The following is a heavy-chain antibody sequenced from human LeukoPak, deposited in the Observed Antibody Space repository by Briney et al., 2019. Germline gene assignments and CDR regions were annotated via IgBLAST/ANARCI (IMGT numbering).Heavy chain of an antibody. CDR2: IYPGDSDT. Sequence: GESLKISGKGSGYSFTSYWIGWVRQMPGKGLEWMGIIYPGDSDTRYSPSFQGQVTISADKSISTAYLQWSSLKASDTAMYYCARQTAMVDGYFDYWGQGTLVTVSS. CDR3: ARQTAMVDGYFDY. CDR1: GYSFTSYW. J-gene: IGHJ4*02. V-gene: IGHV5-51*01. D-gene: IGHD5-18*01.